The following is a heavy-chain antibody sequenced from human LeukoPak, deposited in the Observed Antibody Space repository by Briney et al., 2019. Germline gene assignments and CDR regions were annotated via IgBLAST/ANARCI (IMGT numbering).Heavy chain of an antibody. D-gene: IGHD3-22*01. J-gene: IGHJ6*03. CDR3: ARGIYDSSVDYYYYYMDV. CDR1: GYTFTSYS. Sequence: ASVKVSCKASGYTFTSYSMKWVRQAPGQGLEWMGWINTNTGNPTYAQGLRGRFVFSWDTSVSTAYLQISRLKAEDTCVYYCARGIYDSSVDYYYYYMDVWGKGTTVTVSS. CDR2: INTNTGNP. V-gene: IGHV7-4-1*02.